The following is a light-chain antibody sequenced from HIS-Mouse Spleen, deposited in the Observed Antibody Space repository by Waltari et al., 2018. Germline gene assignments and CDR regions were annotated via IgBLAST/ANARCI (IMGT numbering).Light chain of an antibody. J-gene: IGLJ1*01. V-gene: IGLV3-21*02. Sequence: SYVLTQPPSVSVAPGQTARITCGGNNIGSKSVHRYQQQPGQAPVLVVYDDSDRPSVIPERISGSNSGNTATLTISRVEAGDEADYYCQVWDSSSDRVFGTGTKVTVL. CDR3: QVWDSSSDRV. CDR2: DDS. CDR1: NIGSKS.